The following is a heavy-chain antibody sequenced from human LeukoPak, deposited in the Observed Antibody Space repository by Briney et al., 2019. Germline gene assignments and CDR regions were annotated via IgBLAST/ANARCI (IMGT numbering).Heavy chain of an antibody. J-gene: IGHJ4*02. D-gene: IGHD3-3*01. V-gene: IGHV4-38-2*02. CDR2: VHHTGSV. CDR3: ARESGLRFLEWLPSPLDY. CDR1: GNSISSGYY. Sequence: SETLSLTGTVSGNSISSGYYWGWIRQPPGKGLEWMGSVHHTGSVHYNPSLKSRVTISVDTSKNQSSLKLSSVTAADTAVYYCARESGLRFLEWLPSPLDYWGQGTLVTVSS.